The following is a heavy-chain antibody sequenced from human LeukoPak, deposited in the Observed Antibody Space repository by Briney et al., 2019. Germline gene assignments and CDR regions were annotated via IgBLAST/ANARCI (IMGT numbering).Heavy chain of an antibody. Sequence: PRGSLRLSCAASGFNFGDYAMSWVRQAPGKGLEWVAHIKEGGRGTFYVDSVKGRFTGSRDDARNTVYLQMNSLRAEDTAVYYCARWRGAQSEFVVWGQGTLVAVSS. D-gene: IGHD3-3*01. CDR1: GFNFGDYA. J-gene: IGHJ4*02. CDR3: ARWRGAQSEFVV. V-gene: IGHV3-7*01. CDR2: IKEGGRGT.